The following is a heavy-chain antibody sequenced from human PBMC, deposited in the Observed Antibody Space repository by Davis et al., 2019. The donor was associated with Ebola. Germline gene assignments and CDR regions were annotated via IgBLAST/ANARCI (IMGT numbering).Heavy chain of an antibody. V-gene: IGHV1-24*01. CDR3: ATDPDFDYGMDV. D-gene: IGHD3-3*01. CDR1: GYTFTSYD. CDR2: FDPENGET. J-gene: IGHJ6*02. Sequence: VKVSCKASGYTFTSYDINWVRQATGQGLEWMGGFDPENGETIYAQKFQGRVTMTEDTSTDTAYMELSSLTSEDTAVYYCATDPDFDYGMDVWGQGTTVTVSS.